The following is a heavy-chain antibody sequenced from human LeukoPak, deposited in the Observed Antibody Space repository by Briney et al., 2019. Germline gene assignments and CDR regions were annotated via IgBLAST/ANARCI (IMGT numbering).Heavy chain of an antibody. CDR1: GFTVSSNY. Sequence: LPGGSLRLSCAASGFTVSSNYMSWVRQAPGKGLEWVSVIYSGGSTYYADSVKGRFTISRDNSKNTLYLQMNSLRAEDTAVYYCAREGRAWRVGSSRGRGEPMDVWGQGTTVTVSS. V-gene: IGHV3-53*01. CDR3: AREGRAWRVGSSRGRGEPMDV. CDR2: IYSGGST. D-gene: IGHD3-10*01. J-gene: IGHJ6*02.